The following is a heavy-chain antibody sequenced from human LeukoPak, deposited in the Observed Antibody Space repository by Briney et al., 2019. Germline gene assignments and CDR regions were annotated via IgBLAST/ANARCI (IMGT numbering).Heavy chain of an antibody. J-gene: IGHJ5*02. V-gene: IGHV4-34*01. CDR1: GGSFSGYY. CDR2: INHSGST. D-gene: IGHD6-19*01. CDR3: ARVGGYSSGWYYARTRSGSWFDP. Sequence: SETPSLTCAVYGGSFSGYYWSWIRQPPGKGLEWIGEINHSGSTNYNPSLKSRVTISVDTSKNQFSLKLSSVTAADTAVYYCARVGGYSSGWYYARTRSGSWFDPWGQGTLVTVSS.